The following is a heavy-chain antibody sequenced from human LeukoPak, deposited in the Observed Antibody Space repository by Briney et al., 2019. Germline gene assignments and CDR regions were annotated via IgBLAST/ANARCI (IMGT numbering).Heavy chain of an antibody. CDR3: ARQYFIATRLLWFDS. V-gene: IGHV4-39*01. CDR2: IYYGGTN. CDR1: GGSIIINNHC. Sequence: PSETLSLTCNVSGGSIIINNHCWAWIRPSPGQGLEWVGSIYYGGTNYYNPSLRSRVTMSVDTSKTQFSLEVRSVTAADTALYFCARQYFIATRLLWFDSWGQATLVTVSS. J-gene: IGHJ5*01. D-gene: IGHD6-6*01.